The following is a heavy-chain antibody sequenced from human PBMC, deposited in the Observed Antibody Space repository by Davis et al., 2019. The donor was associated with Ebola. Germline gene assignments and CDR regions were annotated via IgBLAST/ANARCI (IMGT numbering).Heavy chain of an antibody. J-gene: IGHJ4*02. CDR2: IYYSGST. D-gene: IGHD6-13*01. V-gene: IGHV4-31*02. CDR1: GVSISSTGYY. Sequence: SQTLSLTCAVSGVSISSTGYYWTWIRQLPGKGLEWIGYIYYSGSTYYNPSLRSRSTISLDTSKNQFSLKLTSVTAADTAVYYCAREGRGEAAGVIDHWGQGALVTVSS. CDR3: AREGRGEAAGVIDH.